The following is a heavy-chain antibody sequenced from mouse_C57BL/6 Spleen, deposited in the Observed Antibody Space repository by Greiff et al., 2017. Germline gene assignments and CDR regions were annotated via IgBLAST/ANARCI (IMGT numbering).Heavy chain of an antibody. D-gene: IGHD2-5*01. CDR2: IDPSDSYT. Sequence: QVQLQQPGAELVKPGASVKLSCKASGYTFISYWMQWVKQRPGQGLEWIGEIDPSDSYTNYNQKFKGKATLTVDTSSSTAYMQLSSLTSEDSAVYYCARGVYYSNSYYAMDYWGQGTSVTVSS. CDR1: GYTFISYW. V-gene: IGHV1-50*01. CDR3: ARGVYYSNSYYAMDY. J-gene: IGHJ4*01.